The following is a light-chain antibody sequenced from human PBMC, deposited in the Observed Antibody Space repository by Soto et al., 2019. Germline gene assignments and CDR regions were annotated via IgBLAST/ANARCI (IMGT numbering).Light chain of an antibody. CDR1: SSDIGGYNY. V-gene: IGLV2-14*03. CDR2: DVT. J-gene: IGLJ1*01. Sequence: QSVLTQPASVSGSPGQSITISCTGTSSDIGGYNYVSWYRQHPGNAPKLLIYDVTHRPAGVSSRFSGSKSGSTASLTISGLQAEDEADYFCTSYPGTTTLYVFGTGTKLTVL. CDR3: TSYPGTTTLYV.